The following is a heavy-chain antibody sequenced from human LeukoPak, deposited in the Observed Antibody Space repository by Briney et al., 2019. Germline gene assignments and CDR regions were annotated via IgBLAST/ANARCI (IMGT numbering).Heavy chain of an antibody. D-gene: IGHD3-22*01. V-gene: IGHV3-73*01. J-gene: IGHJ4*02. CDR3: TRQHYYDSSSFDY. Sequence: SGGSLKLSCAASGFTFSGSAMHWVRQASGKGLEWVGRIRSKANSYATAYAASVKGRFTISRDDSKNTAYLQMNSQKTEGTAVYYCTRQHYYDSSSFDYWGQGTLVTVSS. CDR2: IRSKANSYAT. CDR1: GFTFSGSA.